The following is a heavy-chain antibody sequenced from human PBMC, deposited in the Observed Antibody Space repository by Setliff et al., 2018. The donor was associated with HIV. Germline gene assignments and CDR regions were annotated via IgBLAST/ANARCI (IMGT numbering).Heavy chain of an antibody. CDR2: MNPNSGNT. V-gene: IGHV1-8*01. D-gene: IGHD6-25*01. CDR1: GYTFSNYD. CDR3: ASPPRGYSFHYGLDV. J-gene: IGHJ6*02. Sequence: ASVKVSCKASGYTFSNYDINWVRQATGQGLEWVGWMNPNSGNTGYAQKFQGRVTLTRNTSISTAYMELSSLRSEDTAVYYCASPPRGYSFHYGLDVWGQGTTVTVSS.